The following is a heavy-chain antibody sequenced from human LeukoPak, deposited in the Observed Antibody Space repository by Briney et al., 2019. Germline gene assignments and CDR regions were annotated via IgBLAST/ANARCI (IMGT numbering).Heavy chain of an antibody. V-gene: IGHV4-4*07. J-gene: IGHJ6*02. CDR1: GGSISIYY. CDR2: IYTSGST. Sequence: SETLSLTCTVSGGSISIYYWSWIRQHPGEGMEWIGRIYTSGSTNYNPSLKSRVTMSVDTSKNQFSLKLSSVTAADTAVYYCAREPDYYYYGMDVWGQGTTVTVSS. CDR3: AREPDYYYYGMDV.